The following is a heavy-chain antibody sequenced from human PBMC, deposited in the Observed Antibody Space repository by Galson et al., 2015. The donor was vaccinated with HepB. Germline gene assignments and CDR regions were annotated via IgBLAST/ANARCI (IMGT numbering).Heavy chain of an antibody. CDR3: ARGITATYYYSGTHV. V-gene: IGHV3-23*01. CDR2: ISGSGGST. Sequence: SLRLSCAASGFTFSSYAMSWVRQAPGKGLEWVAPISGSGGSTYYADSVKGRFTISRDNSKNTLYLQMNSLRAEDTAVYYCARGITATYYYSGTHVWAPGSTV. D-gene: IGHD3-10*01. J-gene: IGHJ6*02. CDR1: GFTFSSYA.